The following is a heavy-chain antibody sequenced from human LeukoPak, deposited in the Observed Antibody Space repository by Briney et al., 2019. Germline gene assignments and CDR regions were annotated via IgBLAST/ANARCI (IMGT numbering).Heavy chain of an antibody. CDR3: ASLVWGSYYYFDY. CDR2: INHSGST. D-gene: IGHD3-16*01. Sequence: SETLSLTCAVYGGSFSGYYWSWIRQPPGKGLEWIGEINHSGSTNYNPSLKSRVTISVDTSKNQFSLKLSSVTAADTAVYYCASLVWGSYYYFDYWGQGTLVTVSS. CDR1: GGSFSGYY. J-gene: IGHJ4*02. V-gene: IGHV4-34*01.